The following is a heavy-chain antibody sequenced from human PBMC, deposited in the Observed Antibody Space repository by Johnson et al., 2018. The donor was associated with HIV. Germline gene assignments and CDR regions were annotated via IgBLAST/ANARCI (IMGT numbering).Heavy chain of an antibody. CDR1: GFTFSSYA. V-gene: IGHV3-30*09. CDR3: ARDVIKVIAARDDAFDI. D-gene: IGHD6-6*01. Sequence: QVLLVESGGGVVQPGRSLRLSCAASGFTFSSYAMHWVRQAPGKGLDWVAVISDDGSNEYYADSVKGRFAISRDNSKKTLYLQMNSLRAEDTAVYYCARDVIKVIAARDDAFDIWGQGTMVTVSS. CDR2: ISDDGSNE. J-gene: IGHJ3*02.